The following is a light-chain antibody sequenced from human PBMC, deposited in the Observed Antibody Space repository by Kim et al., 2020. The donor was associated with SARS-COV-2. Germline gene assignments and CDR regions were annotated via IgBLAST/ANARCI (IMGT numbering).Light chain of an antibody. Sequence: VPPGQTASFTCSGDKLGDILACGYQKKPGQSPVLVMYQDSKRPSGIPERFSGFNSGNTATLTISGTQAMDEADYYCQAWDSSMEVFGGGTQLTVL. CDR3: QAWDSSMEV. CDR1: KLGDIL. V-gene: IGLV3-1*01. J-gene: IGLJ2*01. CDR2: QDS.